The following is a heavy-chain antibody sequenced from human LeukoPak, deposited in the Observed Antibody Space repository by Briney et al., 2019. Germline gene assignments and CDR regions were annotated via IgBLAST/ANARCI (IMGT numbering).Heavy chain of an antibody. Sequence: SETLSLTCTVSGGSISSYYWSWIRQPPGKGLEWIGYIYYSGCTNYNPSLKSRVTISVDTSKNQFSLKLSSVTAADTAVYYCARVCSGGSCYDAFDIWGQGTMVTVSS. CDR3: ARVCSGGSCYDAFDI. CDR1: GGSISSYY. D-gene: IGHD2-15*01. V-gene: IGHV4-59*01. J-gene: IGHJ3*02. CDR2: IYYSGCT.